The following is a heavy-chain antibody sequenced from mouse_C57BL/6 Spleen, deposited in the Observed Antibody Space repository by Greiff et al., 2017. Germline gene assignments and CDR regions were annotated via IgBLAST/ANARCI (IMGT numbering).Heavy chain of an antibody. V-gene: IGHV1-53*01. D-gene: IGHD1-1*01. Sequence: QVQLKQPGTELVKPGASVKLSCKASGYTFTSYWMHWVKQRPGQGLEWIGNINPSNGGTNYNEKFKSKATLTVDKSSSTAYMQLSRLTSEDSAVYDCARVSYDYGSHYAMDYWGQGTSVTVSS. CDR2: INPSNGGT. CDR3: ARVSYDYGSHYAMDY. CDR1: GYTFTSYW. J-gene: IGHJ4*01.